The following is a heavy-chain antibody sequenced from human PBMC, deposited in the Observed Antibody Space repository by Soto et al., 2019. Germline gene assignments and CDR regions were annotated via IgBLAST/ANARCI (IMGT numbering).Heavy chain of an antibody. J-gene: IGHJ6*02. CDR2: INHSGST. D-gene: IGHD2-2*01. V-gene: IGHV4-34*01. CDR1: GGSFSGYY. CDR3: ARWVPEIVVVPAATDTYYYYGMDV. Sequence: PSETLSLTCAVYGGSFSGYYWSWIRQPPGKGLEWIGEINHSGSTNYNPSLKSRVTISVDTSKNQFSLKLSSVTAADTAVYYCARWVPEIVVVPAATDTYYYYGMDVWGQGTTVTVSS.